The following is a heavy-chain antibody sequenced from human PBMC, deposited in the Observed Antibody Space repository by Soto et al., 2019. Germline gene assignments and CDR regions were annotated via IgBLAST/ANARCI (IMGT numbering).Heavy chain of an antibody. Sequence: SETLSLTCTVSGGSINSSPYYWGWIRQHPEKGLEWIGYIYYSGTTYYNPSLRSRVTISLDTSKNQFSLKLNSVTAADTAVYYCARDYDSSGYSFVYWGQGTLVTVS. V-gene: IGHV4-31*03. CDR3: ARDYDSSGYSFVY. D-gene: IGHD3-22*01. J-gene: IGHJ4*02. CDR1: GGSINSSPYY. CDR2: IYYSGTT.